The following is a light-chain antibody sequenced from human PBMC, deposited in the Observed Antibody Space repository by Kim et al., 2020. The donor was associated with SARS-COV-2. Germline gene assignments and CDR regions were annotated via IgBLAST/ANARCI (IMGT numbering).Light chain of an antibody. CDR1: QNIGGR. Sequence: STLSAVVGARVSIACRASQNIGGRLAWYQQKAGKAPKLLIYMTVNLEHGVPSSASGTEFTLTISSLQPDDFATYYCQQYYNYPWTFGQGTKVDIK. V-gene: IGKV1-5*03. J-gene: IGKJ1*01. CDR3: QQYYNYPWT. CDR2: MTV.